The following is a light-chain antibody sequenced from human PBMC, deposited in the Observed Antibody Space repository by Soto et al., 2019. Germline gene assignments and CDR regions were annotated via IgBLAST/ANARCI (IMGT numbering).Light chain of an antibody. CDR2: LNSDGSH. CDR3: QTWGTGIRV. CDR1: SGHSRYA. V-gene: IGLV4-69*01. J-gene: IGLJ3*02. Sequence: QLVLTQSPSASASLGASVKLTCTLSSGHSRYAIAWHQQQPEKGPRYLMKLNSDGSHSKGDGIPDRFSGSSSGPERYLTISSLQSEDEADYYCQTWGTGIRVFGGGTKLTVL.